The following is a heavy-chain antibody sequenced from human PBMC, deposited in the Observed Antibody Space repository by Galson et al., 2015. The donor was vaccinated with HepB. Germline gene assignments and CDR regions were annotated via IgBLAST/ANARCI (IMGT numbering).Heavy chain of an antibody. D-gene: IGHD4-23*01. CDR3: ARKLQSSYDYGGNAFDY. Sequence: SLRLSCAASGFTFSSYSMNWVRQAPGKGLEWVSSISSSSYIYYADSVKGRFTISRDNAKNSLYLQMNSLRAEDTAVYYCARKLQSSYDYGGNAFDYWGQGTLVTVSS. V-gene: IGHV3-21*01. CDR2: ISSSSYI. J-gene: IGHJ4*02. CDR1: GFTFSSYS.